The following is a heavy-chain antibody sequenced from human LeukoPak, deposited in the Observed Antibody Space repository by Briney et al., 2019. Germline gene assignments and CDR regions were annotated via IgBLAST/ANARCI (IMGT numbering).Heavy chain of an antibody. CDR3: ARDSGYGGNEGNAFDI. V-gene: IGHV1-69*05. D-gene: IGHD4-23*01. CDR1: GGTFSSYA. Sequence: SVKVSCKASGGTFSSYAISWVRQAPGQGLEWMGGIIPIFCTANYAQKFQGRVTITTYESTSTAYMELSSLRSEDTAVYYCARDSGYGGNEGNAFDIWGQGTMVTVSS. J-gene: IGHJ3*02. CDR2: IIPIFCTA.